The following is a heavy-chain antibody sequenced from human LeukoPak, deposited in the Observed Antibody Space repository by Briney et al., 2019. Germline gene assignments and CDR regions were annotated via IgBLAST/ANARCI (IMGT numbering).Heavy chain of an antibody. D-gene: IGHD4-17*01. CDR3: AGGAYGDK. CDR2: ISTQSGNT. CDR1: GYTLTSYG. V-gene: IGHV1-18*01. Sequence: ASVKVSCEASGYTLTSYGINWMRQAPGQGLEWMGWISTQSGNTNYAQKVQGRLTLTTDRSTNTAYMELRSLRSDDTAVYYCAGGAYGDKWGQGTMVTVSS. J-gene: IGHJ4*02.